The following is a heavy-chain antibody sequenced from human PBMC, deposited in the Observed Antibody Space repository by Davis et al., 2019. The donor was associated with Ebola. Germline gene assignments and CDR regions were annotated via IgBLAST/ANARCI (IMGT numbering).Heavy chain of an antibody. CDR1: GGTFSSYT. D-gene: IGHD3-16*01. V-gene: IGHV1-69*02. Sequence: SVKVSCKASGGTFSSYTISWVRQAPGQGLEWMGRIVPVVGVTNYAQKFQGRVTITADTARRTANMELSSLKSDGTAVYYCARGLIQGGGWVFEPWGQGTLVTVSS. CDR3: ARGLIQGGGWVFEP. J-gene: IGHJ5*02. CDR2: IVPVVGVT.